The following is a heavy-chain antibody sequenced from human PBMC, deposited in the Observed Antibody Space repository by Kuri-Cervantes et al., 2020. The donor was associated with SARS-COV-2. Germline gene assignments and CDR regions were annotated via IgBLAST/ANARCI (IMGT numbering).Heavy chain of an antibody. CDR1: EFTFSSYS. CDR3: ARGGQDEVLAFDY. CDR2: ISSGGSYI. Sequence: GESLKISCTASEFTFSSYSINWVRQAPGKGLEWVSSISSGGSYIYYADSVKGRFTISRDNARNSLYLQMNSLRAEDTAVYYCARGGQDEVLAFDYWGQGTLVTVSS. D-gene: IGHD1-1*01. V-gene: IGHV3-21*01. J-gene: IGHJ4*02.